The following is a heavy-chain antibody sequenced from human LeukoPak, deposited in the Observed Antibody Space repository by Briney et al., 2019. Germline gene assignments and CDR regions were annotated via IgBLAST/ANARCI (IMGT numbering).Heavy chain of an antibody. J-gene: IGHJ3*02. V-gene: IGHV4-34*01. D-gene: IGHD6-19*01. CDR2: INHSGST. CDR3: ARGFRGWGAFDI. CDR1: GGSFSGYY. Sequence: SETLSLTCAVYGGSFSGYYWSWIRQPPGKGLEWIGEINHSGSTNYNPSLKSRVTISVDTSKNQFSLKLSSVTAADTAVYYCARGFRGWGAFDIWGQGTMVTVSS.